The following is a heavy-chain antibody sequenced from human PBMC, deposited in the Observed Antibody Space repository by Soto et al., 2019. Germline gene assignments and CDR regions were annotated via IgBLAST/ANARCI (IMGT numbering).Heavy chain of an antibody. CDR3: ARRDTSGFLRYFDN. V-gene: IGHV1-69*06. D-gene: IGHD3-3*01. J-gene: IGHJ4*02. Sequence: QMQLVQSGAEVKKPGSSVKFSCKASGGTLSRFINYPINWVRQAPGQGLEWMGGIVPNVGTVNYAQKFQGRVTITADKSTVTAYMEVSSLRSEDTALYYCARRDTSGFLRYFDNWGQGTLVTVSS. CDR2: IVPNVGTV. CDR1: GGTLSRFINYP.